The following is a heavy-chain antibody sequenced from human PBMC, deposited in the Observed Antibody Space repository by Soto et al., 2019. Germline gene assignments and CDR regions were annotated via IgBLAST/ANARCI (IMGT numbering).Heavy chain of an antibody. D-gene: IGHD1-1*01. CDR1: GYAFTTDG. Sequence: QVHLVQSGAEVKKPGASVKVSCTGSGYAFTTDGITWVRQAPGQGLEWMGWISAHNGNTNYAQKLQGRVTVTRDTSTSTAYMELRSLRSDDTAVYYCARGRYGDYWGQGALVTVSS. CDR2: ISAHNGNT. J-gene: IGHJ4*02. CDR3: ARGRYGDY. V-gene: IGHV1-18*01.